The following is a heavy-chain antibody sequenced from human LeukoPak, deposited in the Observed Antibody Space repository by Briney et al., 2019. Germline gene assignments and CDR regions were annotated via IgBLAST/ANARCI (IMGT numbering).Heavy chain of an antibody. CDR1: GYSFTSYW. V-gene: IGHV5-51*01. Sequence: GESLKISCKGSGYSFTSYWIGWVRQMPGKGLEWRGIIYPGDSDTRYSPSFQGQVTISADKSISTAYLQWSSLKASDTAMYYCARLPYCGGDCYWAEYFQHWGQGTLVTVSS. J-gene: IGHJ1*01. CDR2: IYPGDSDT. CDR3: ARLPYCGGDCYWAEYFQH. D-gene: IGHD2-21*02.